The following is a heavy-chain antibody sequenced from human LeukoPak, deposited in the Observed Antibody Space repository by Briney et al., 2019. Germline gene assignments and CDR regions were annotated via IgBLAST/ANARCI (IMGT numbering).Heavy chain of an antibody. CDR1: GGSISSYY. CDR2: IYYSGST. CDR3: ARDRGYYDILTGYSPTAEFDY. V-gene: IGHV4-59*01. Sequence: KSSETLSLTCTVSGGSISSYYRSWIRQPPGKGLEWIGYIYYSGSTNYNPSLKSRVTISVDTSKNQFSLKLSSVTAADTAVYYCARDRGYYDILTGYSPTAEFDYWGQGTLVTVSS. D-gene: IGHD3-9*01. J-gene: IGHJ4*02.